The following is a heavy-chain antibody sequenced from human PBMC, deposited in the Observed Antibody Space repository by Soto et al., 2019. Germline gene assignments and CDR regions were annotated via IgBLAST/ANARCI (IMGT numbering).Heavy chain of an antibody. D-gene: IGHD3-10*01. V-gene: IGHV2-5*02. Sequence: QITLKESGPTLVKPTQTLTLTCTFSGFSLSTSGVGVGWIRQPPGKALEWLALISWDDDKRYSPSLKSRLTTTKDTSKNQVVLTMTNMDPVDTATYYCAHPRVGSGFGKWYYIDYWGQGTLVTVSS. CDR2: ISWDDDK. CDR3: AHPRVGSGFGKWYYIDY. CDR1: GFSLSTSGVG. J-gene: IGHJ4*02.